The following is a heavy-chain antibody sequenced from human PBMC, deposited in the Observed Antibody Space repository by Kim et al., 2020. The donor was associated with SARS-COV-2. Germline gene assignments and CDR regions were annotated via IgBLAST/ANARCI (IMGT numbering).Heavy chain of an antibody. J-gene: IGHJ4*02. CDR3: ARVEELPDY. V-gene: IGHV5-51*01. Sequence: PNTSSSPSFQGQVTISADKSISTAYLQWSSLKASDTAMYYCARVEELPDYWGQGTLVTVSS. D-gene: IGHD1-26*01. CDR2: PNT.